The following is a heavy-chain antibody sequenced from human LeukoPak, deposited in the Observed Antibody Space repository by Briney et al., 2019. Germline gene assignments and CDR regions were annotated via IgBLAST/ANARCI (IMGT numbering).Heavy chain of an antibody. D-gene: IGHD5-12*01. CDR1: GFTFSSYA. CDR2: ISGSGGST. CDR3: AKDALPATIRMFDY. J-gene: IGHJ4*02. V-gene: IGHV3-23*01. Sequence: SGGSLRLSCAASGFTFSSYAMSWVRQAPGKGLEWVSAISGSGGSTYYADSVKGRFTISRDNSKNTLYLQINSLRAEDTAVYYCAKDALPATIRMFDYWGQGTLVTVSS.